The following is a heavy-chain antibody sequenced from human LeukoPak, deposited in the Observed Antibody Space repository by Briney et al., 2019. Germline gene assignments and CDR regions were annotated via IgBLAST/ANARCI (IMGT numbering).Heavy chain of an antibody. CDR2: IYYSGST. Sequence: SETLSLTCTVSGGSVSSGSYYWSWIRQPPGKGLEWIGYIYYSGSTNYNPSLKSRVTISVDTSKNQFSLKLSSVTAADTAVYYCARDESGSYYFQHWGQGTLVTVSS. J-gene: IGHJ1*01. D-gene: IGHD1-26*01. CDR3: ARDESGSYYFQH. V-gene: IGHV4-61*01. CDR1: GGSVSSGSYY.